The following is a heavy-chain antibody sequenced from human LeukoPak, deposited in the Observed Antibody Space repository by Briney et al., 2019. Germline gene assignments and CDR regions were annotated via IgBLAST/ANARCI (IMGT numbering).Heavy chain of an antibody. J-gene: IGHJ4*02. D-gene: IGHD2-2*01. CDR2: IIPILGIA. V-gene: IGHV1-69*04. CDR1: GYTFTSYG. CDR3: ARDRPPATGAVDY. Sequence: ASVKVSCKASGYTFTSYGISWVRQAPGQGLEWMGRIIPILGIANYAQKFQGRVTITADKSTSTAYMELSSLRSEDTAVYYCARDRPPATGAVDYWGQGTLVTVSS.